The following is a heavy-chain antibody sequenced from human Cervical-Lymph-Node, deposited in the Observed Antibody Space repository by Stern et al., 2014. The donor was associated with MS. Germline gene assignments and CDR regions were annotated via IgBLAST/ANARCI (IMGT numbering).Heavy chain of an antibody. Sequence: VQLVQSGAEVKRPGASVKVSCKASGYTFTNYYIHWVRQAPGQGLEWMGTVNPSGGPTNFAPKFQGRRAMTRDTSTSTVYMELSSLRSDDTAVYFCARDGSIYGITIPHDYWGQGTLVTVSS. D-gene: IGHD3-3*01. V-gene: IGHV1-46*03. CDR1: GYTFTNYY. CDR2: VNPSGGPT. J-gene: IGHJ4*02. CDR3: ARDGSIYGITIPHDY.